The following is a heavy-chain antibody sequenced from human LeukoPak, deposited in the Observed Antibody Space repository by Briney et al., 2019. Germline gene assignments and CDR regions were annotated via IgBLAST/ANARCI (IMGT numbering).Heavy chain of an antibody. CDR1: GGSISSSYW. D-gene: IGHD2-21*02. V-gene: IGHV4-4*02. CDR3: AGAYCGGDCYSGRAFDI. CDR2: VWHSGST. Sequence: SGTLSLTCAVSGGSISSSYWWSWVRQPPGKGLEWIGEVWHSGSTNYYPSLKSRVTISMEKSKNQFSLKLSSVTAADTAVYYCAGAYCGGDCYSGRAFDIWGQGTMVTVSS. J-gene: IGHJ3*02.